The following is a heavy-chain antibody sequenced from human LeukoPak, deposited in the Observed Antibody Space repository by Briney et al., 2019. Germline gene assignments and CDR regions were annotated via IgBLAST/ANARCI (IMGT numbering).Heavy chain of an antibody. CDR2: IYYSGST. D-gene: IGHD2-2*01. V-gene: IGHV4-31*03. CDR1: GGSISRGGYY. CDR3: ASLTEDCSSTSCYDY. J-gene: IGHJ4*02. Sequence: PSQTLSLTCTVSGGSISRGGYYWSWIRQHPGKGLEWIGYIYYSGSTYYNPSLKSRVTISVDTSKNQFSLKLSSVTAADTAVYYCASLTEDCSSTSCYDYWGQGTLVTVSS.